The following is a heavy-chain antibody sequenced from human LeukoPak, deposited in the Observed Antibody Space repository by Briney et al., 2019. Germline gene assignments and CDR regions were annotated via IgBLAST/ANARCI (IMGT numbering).Heavy chain of an antibody. CDR1: GFTFSSYS. V-gene: IGHV3-48*01. CDR2: ISSSSSTI. CDR3: ARVGRNWNEPDNYYYYYYMDV. Sequence: GGSLRLSCAASGFTFSSYSMNWVRQAPGKGLEWVSYISSSSSTIYYADSVKGRFTISRDNAKNSLYLQMNSLRAEDTAVYYCARVGRNWNEPDNYYYYYYMDVWGKGTTVTVSS. D-gene: IGHD1-1*01. J-gene: IGHJ6*03.